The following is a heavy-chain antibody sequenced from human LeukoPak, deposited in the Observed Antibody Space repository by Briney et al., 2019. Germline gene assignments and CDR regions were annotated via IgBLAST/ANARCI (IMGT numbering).Heavy chain of an antibody. D-gene: IGHD6-19*01. CDR1: GYTFTGYY. Sequence: ASVKVSCKASGYTFTGYYMHWERQAPGQGLEWMGWINPNSGGTNYAQKFQGRVTMTRDTSISTAYMELSRLRSDDTAVYYCARVGTSSGIAVAGPVFDYWGQGTLVTVSS. V-gene: IGHV1-2*02. CDR3: ARVGTSSGIAVAGPVFDY. CDR2: INPNSGGT. J-gene: IGHJ4*02.